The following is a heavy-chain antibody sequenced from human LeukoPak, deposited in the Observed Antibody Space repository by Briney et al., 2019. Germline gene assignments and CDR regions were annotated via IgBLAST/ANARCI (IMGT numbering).Heavy chain of an antibody. D-gene: IGHD3-3*01. CDR2: ISAYNGNT. CDR1: GYTFTSYG. CDR3: ARGRGINDFWSGYWPLGY. J-gene: IGHJ4*02. V-gene: IGHV1-18*01. Sequence: ASVKVSCKASGYTFTSYGISWVRQAPGQGPEWMGWISAYNGNTNYAQKLQGRVTMTTDTSTSTAYMELRSLRSDDTAVYYCARGRGINDFWSGYWPLGYWGQGTLVTVSA.